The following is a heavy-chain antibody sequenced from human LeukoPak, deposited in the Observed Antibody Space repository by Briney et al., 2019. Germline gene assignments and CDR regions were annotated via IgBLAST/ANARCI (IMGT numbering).Heavy chain of an antibody. CDR3: ARVSLQWRDAFVI. D-gene: IGHD6-19*01. CDR2: IYHSGST. Sequence: PSETLSLTCTVSGYSISSGYYWGWIRQPPGKGLEWIGSIYHSGSTYYNPSLKSRVTISVDTSKNQFSLKLSSVTAADTAVFYCARVSLQWRDAFVIWGQGTMVTVSS. CDR1: GYSISSGYY. J-gene: IGHJ3*02. V-gene: IGHV4-38-2*02.